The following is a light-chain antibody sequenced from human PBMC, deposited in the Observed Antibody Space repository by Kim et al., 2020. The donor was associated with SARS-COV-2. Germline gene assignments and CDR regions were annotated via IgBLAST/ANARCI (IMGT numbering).Light chain of an antibody. V-gene: IGKV1-9*01. J-gene: IGKJ5*01. Sequence: ASEGDRLAITCRARQGISSYFAWYQQPPTKPPKLLIYAASTLQSGVPSRFSGSASGTEFTLTISSLQPEDFATYYCQQLNSYPITFGQGTRLEIK. CDR2: AAS. CDR3: QQLNSYPIT. CDR1: QGISSY.